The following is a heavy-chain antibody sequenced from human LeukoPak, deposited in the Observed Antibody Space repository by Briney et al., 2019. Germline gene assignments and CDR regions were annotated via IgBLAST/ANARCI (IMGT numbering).Heavy chain of an antibody. D-gene: IGHD2-15*01. CDR3: VRQGGWGGAASLIDF. V-gene: IGHV4-39*01. J-gene: IGHJ4*02. Sequence: SETQSLTCTVSGVSISTSTHYWAWIRQPPGKGLEWIASMFYGGSTYYNASLRSRVSLSVDTSRNQFSLKLSSVTASDTAIFYCVRQGGWGGAASLIDFWGQGTLVTVSS. CDR1: GVSISTSTHY. CDR2: MFYGGST.